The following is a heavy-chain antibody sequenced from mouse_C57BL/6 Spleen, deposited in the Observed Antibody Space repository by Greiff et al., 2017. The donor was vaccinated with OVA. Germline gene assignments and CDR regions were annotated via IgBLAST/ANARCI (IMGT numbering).Heavy chain of an antibody. V-gene: IGHV1-42*01. CDR3: ARYQYFDY. Sequence: EVQLQESGPELVKPGASVKISCKASGYSFTGYYMNWVKQSPEKSLEWIGEINPSTGGTTYNQKFKAKATLTVDKSSSTAYMQLKSLTSEDSAVYYCARYQYFDYWGQGTTRTVSS. J-gene: IGHJ2*01. CDR2: INPSTGGT. CDR1: GYSFTGYY.